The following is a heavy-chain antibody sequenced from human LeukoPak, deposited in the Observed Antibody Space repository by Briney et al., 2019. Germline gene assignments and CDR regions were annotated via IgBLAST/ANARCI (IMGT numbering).Heavy chain of an antibody. D-gene: IGHD6-25*01. Sequence: GGSLRLSCAASGFTFSTYVMNWVRQTPGKGLEWVSYISSSSSRIYYADSVKGRFTISRDNAKNSVYLQMNSLRGEDTAMYYCTRESGYYFDYWGQGTLVTVSS. V-gene: IGHV3-48*01. CDR1: GFTFSTYV. CDR3: TRESGYYFDY. J-gene: IGHJ4*02. CDR2: ISSSSSRI.